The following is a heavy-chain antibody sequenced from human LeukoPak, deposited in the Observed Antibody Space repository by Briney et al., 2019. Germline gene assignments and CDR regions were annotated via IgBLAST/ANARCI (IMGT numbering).Heavy chain of an antibody. D-gene: IGHD6-13*01. CDR1: GFTFSSYA. CDR3: ASIPIAAAGTEYWFDP. V-gene: IGHV3-30-3*01. J-gene: IGHJ5*02. CDR2: ISYDGSNK. Sequence: GGSLRLSCAASGFTFSSYAMHWVRQAPGKGLEWVAVISYDGSNKYYADSVKGRFTISRDNSKNTLYLQMNSLRAEDTAVYYCASIPIAAAGTEYWFDPWGQGTLVTVSS.